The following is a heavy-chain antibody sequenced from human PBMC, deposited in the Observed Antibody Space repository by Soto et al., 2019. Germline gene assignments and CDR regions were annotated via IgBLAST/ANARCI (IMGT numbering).Heavy chain of an antibody. CDR3: AKRLGDYGDYARYYYYGMDV. Sequence: VQLVESGGGVVQPGRSLRLSCAASGFTFSSYAMHWVRQAPGKGLEWVSAISGSGGSTYYADSVKGRFTISRDNSKNPLYLQMNSLRAEDTAVYYCAKRLGDYGDYARYYYYGMDVWGQGTTVTVSS. J-gene: IGHJ6*02. CDR1: GFTFSSYA. V-gene: IGHV3-23*04. CDR2: ISGSGGST. D-gene: IGHD4-17*01.